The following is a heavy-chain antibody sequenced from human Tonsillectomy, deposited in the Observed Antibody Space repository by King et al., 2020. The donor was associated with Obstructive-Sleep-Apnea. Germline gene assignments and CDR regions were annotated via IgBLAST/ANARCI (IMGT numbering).Heavy chain of an antibody. CDR3: AREGFVAAAGPNFDY. D-gene: IGHD6-13*01. V-gene: IGHV3-7*03. CDR2: IKQDGSEK. Sequence: VQLVESGGGLVQPGGSLRLSCAASGFTFSSYWMGWVRQAPGKGLEWVATIKQDGSEKYFVVSVKGRFTISRDNAKNSLYLQMNSLRAEDTAVYYCAREGFVAAAGPNFDYWGQGTLVTVSS. CDR1: GFTFSSYW. J-gene: IGHJ4*02.